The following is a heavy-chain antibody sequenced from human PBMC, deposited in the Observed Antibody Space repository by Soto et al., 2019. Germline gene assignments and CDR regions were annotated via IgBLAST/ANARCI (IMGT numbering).Heavy chain of an antibody. V-gene: IGHV3-21*01. CDR1: GFTFSSYS. Sequence: GSLRLSCAASGFTFSSYSMNWVRQAPGKGLEWVSSISSSSSYIYYADSVKGRFTISRDNAKNSLYLQMNSLRAEDTAVYYCARARPYYYDSKWGWFDPWGQGTLVTVSS. CDR2: ISSSSSYI. D-gene: IGHD3-22*01. J-gene: IGHJ5*02. CDR3: ARARPYYYDSKWGWFDP.